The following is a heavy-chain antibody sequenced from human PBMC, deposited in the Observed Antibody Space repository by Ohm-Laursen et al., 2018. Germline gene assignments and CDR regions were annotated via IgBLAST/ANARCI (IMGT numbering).Heavy chain of an antibody. J-gene: IGHJ5*02. Sequence: SSVKVSCKASGYTFTSYGINWVRQATGQGLEWMGWMNPNSGDTNYAQKFQGRVTMTRDTSISTAYMELSRLRSDDTAVYYCATGGTVTTARRFDPWGQGTLLTVSS. CDR1: GYTFTSYG. CDR2: MNPNSGDT. CDR3: ATGGTVTTARRFDP. D-gene: IGHD4-11*01. V-gene: IGHV1-2*02.